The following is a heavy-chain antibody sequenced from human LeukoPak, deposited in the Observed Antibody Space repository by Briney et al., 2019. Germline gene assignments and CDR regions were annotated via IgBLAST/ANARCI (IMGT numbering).Heavy chain of an antibody. Sequence: GGSLRLSCAPSGSTLSDYYMSWIRQASGKGLEWVSYISSSGSTIYYADSVKGRFTISRDNAKNSLYLRMSSLRAEDTAVYYCARYELLWIQGFDPWGQGNLVTVSS. V-gene: IGHV3-11*01. CDR1: GSTLSDYY. CDR2: ISSSGSTI. CDR3: ARYELLWIQGFDP. J-gene: IGHJ5*02. D-gene: IGHD3-10*01.